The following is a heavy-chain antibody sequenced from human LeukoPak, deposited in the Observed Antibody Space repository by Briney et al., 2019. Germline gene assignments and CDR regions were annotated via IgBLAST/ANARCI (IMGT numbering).Heavy chain of an antibody. CDR3: ARGYGSGSCLDY. V-gene: IGHV3-7*03. CDR2: IKRDGSEK. J-gene: IGHJ4*02. Sequence: GGSLRLSCAASGFTFTSFWPNWVRQAPGKGLEWVANIKRDGSEKYYLDSVKGRLTISRDNAKNSLYLQMNNLRAEDTAVYYCARGYGSGSCLDYWGQGTLVTVSS. D-gene: IGHD3-10*01. CDR1: GFTFTSFW.